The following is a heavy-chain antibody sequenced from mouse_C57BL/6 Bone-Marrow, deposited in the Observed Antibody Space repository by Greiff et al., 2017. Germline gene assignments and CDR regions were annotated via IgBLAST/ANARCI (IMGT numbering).Heavy chain of an antibody. CDR2: IYPRSGNT. CDR3: ARGSPPYYYGSSFDY. Sequence: VTLMESGAELARPGASVKLSCKASGYTFTSSGISWVKQRTGQGLEWIGEIYPRSGNTYYNEKFKGKATLTADKSSSTAYMEIRSLTSEDSAVYFCARGSPPYYYGSSFDYWGQGTTLTVSS. CDR1: GYTFTSSG. V-gene: IGHV1-81*01. J-gene: IGHJ2*01. D-gene: IGHD1-1*01.